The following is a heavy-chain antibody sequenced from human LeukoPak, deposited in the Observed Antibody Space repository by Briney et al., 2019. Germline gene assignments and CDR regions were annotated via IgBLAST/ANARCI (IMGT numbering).Heavy chain of an antibody. D-gene: IGHD6-13*01. J-gene: IGHJ4*02. CDR3: AAYSSSWYTSGGFDY. Sequence: ASVKVSCKASGGTFSSYGINWVRQAPGQGLEWMGWIIPNSGGTKYPQKFQGRVTITSDRDTSIRTAYMELSSLRSEDTAVYYCAAYSSSWYTSGGFDYWGQGTLVTVSS. V-gene: IGHV1-2*02. CDR1: GGTFSSYG. CDR2: IIPNSGGT.